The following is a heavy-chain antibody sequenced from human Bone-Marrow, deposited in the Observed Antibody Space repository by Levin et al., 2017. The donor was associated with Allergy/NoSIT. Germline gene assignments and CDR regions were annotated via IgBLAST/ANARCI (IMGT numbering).Heavy chain of an antibody. CDR3: VRLTVRGFITVAFEI. J-gene: IGHJ3*02. CDR1: ASTFTSYW. V-gene: IGHV5-10-1*01. D-gene: IGHD3-10*02. Sequence: KTGESLKISCTGPASTFTSYWISWVRQMPGKGLEWMGRIDPSDSYTNYSPSFQGHVTMSVDKSISTAFLQWSSLKASDTAMYYCVRLTVRGFITVAFEIWGQGTMVTVSS. CDR2: IDPSDSYT.